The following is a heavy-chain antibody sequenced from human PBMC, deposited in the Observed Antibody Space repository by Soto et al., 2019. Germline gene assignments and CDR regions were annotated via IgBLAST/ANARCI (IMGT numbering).Heavy chain of an antibody. CDR2: INHSGST. CDR3: ARGPWAIFGVVKEYNWFDP. D-gene: IGHD3-3*01. V-gene: IGHV4-34*01. Sequence: SETLSLTCAVYGGSFSGYYWSWIRQPPGKGLEWIGEINHSGSTNYNPSLKSRVTISVDTSKNQFSLKLSSVTAADTAVYYCARGPWAIFGVVKEYNWFDPWGQGTLVTVSS. CDR1: GGSFSGYY. J-gene: IGHJ5*02.